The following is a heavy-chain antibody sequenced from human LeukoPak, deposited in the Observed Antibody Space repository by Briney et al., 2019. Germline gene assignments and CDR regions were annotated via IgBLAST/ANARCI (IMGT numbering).Heavy chain of an antibody. CDR3: AVEYSSSSGRFDY. V-gene: IGHV3-48*01. D-gene: IGHD6-6*01. CDR1: GFTSSSYS. J-gene: IGHJ4*02. Sequence: GGSLRLSCAASGFTSSSYSMNWVRQAPGKGLEWVSYISSSSSTIYYADSVKGRFTISRDNAKNSLYLQMNSLRAEDTAVYYCAVEYSSSSGRFDYWGQGTLVTVSS. CDR2: ISSSSSTI.